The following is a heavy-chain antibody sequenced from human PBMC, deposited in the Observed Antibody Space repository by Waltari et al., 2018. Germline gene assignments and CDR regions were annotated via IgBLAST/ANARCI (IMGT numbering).Heavy chain of an antibody. D-gene: IGHD2-21*02. J-gene: IGHJ4*02. CDR3: ARHRYGGDSIFDK. CDR2: IYYTGRT. CDR1: GGSLYSYH. V-gene: IGHV4-59*08. Sequence: QVQLQESGPGLVKPSETLSLTCTVSGGSLYSYHWSWLRQPPGKRLEWIGFIYYTGRTNYSPSLKHRVTTSLDTSKNHVSLRLTSVTAADTAVYYCARHRYGGDSIFDKWGQGALVTVSS.